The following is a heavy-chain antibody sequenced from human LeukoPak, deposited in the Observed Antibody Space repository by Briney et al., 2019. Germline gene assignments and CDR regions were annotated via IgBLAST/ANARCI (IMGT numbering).Heavy chain of an antibody. CDR2: IYYSGST. V-gene: IGHV4-59*01. CDR1: GGSISSYY. D-gene: IGHD1-26*01. CDR3: ARVSTAFSGSSAPGAFDI. J-gene: IGHJ3*02. Sequence: SETLSLTCTVSGGSISSYYWTWLRQPPGKGLEWIGYIYYSGSTKYNPSLKSRVTISVDTSKNQFSLNLNSVTAADTAVYHCARVSTAFSGSSAPGAFDIWGRGTMVTVSS.